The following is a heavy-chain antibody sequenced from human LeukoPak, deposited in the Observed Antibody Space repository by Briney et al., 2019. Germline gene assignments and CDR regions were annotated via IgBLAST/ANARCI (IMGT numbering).Heavy chain of an antibody. CDR3: AKGLSESIYDALDS. J-gene: IGHJ4*02. V-gene: IGHV3-23*01. D-gene: IGHD1-26*01. CDR2: ISGSGGST. Sequence: GGSLRLSCAASGFTFSSYALSWVRQAPGKGLEWVSAISGSGGSTYYADSVKGRFTISRDNSKNTLYLQMNSLRAEDTAVYYCAKGLSESIYDALDSWGQGTLVTVSS. CDR1: GFTFSSYA.